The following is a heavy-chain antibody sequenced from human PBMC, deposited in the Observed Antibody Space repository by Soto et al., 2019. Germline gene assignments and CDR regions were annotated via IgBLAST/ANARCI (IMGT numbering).Heavy chain of an antibody. CDR1: GYSISSGYY. CDR3: ARDAAYGDYVDY. Sequence: SETLSLTCAVSGYSISSGYYWGWIRQPPGKGLEWIGSIYHSGGTYYNPSLKSRVTISVDTSKNQFSLKLSSVTAADTAVYYCARDAAYGDYVDYWGQGTLVTVS. D-gene: IGHD4-17*01. CDR2: IYHSGGT. V-gene: IGHV4-38-2*02. J-gene: IGHJ4*02.